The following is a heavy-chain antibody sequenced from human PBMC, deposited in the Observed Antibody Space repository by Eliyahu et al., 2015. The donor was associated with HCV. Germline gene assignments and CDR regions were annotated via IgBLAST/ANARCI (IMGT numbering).Heavy chain of an antibody. Sequence: QVQLVESGGGVVQPGRSLXLSCAXXGFTFSSXGMXWVRPAXGKGAGWVAVISFDGXYKYYADSVKGRFTISRDNSKSTLYLQMDSLRAEDTAVYYCAKDRSAAAGKGYGMDVWGQGTTVTVSS. CDR1: GFTFSSXG. V-gene: IGHV3-30*18. D-gene: IGHD6-13*01. J-gene: IGHJ6*02. CDR3: AKDRSAAAGKGYGMDV. CDR2: ISFDGXYK.